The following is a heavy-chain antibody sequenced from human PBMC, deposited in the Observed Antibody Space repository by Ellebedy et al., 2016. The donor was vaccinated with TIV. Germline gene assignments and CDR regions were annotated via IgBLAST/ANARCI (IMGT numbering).Heavy chain of an antibody. V-gene: IGHV4-34*01. Sequence: SETLSLTCAVYGGSFSGYYWSWIRQPPGKGLEWIGEINHSGNTNYNPSLKNRVTISVDTSKNQFSLNLNSVTAADTAAYYCARGGTFSHGLWYFDYWGQGTLVTVSS. D-gene: IGHD5-18*01. CDR2: INHSGNT. CDR3: ARGGTFSHGLWYFDY. J-gene: IGHJ4*02. CDR1: GGSFSGYY.